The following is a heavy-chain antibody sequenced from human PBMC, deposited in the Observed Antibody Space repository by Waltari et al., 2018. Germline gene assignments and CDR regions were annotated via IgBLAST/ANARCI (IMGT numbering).Heavy chain of an antibody. CDR3: ARCQRGIGGRATHDAIDM. CDR1: GDPFRRTT. Sequence: QVQLVQSGAEVKKPGSSVKVSCKAVGDPFRRTTITWVRQAPGEGLVWGGGLDLILGTPRFGRKVQGRLTMTADASWTTGFMELSSLTSNDTAVYFCARCQRGIGGRATHDAIDMWGQGTTVTVSS. D-gene: IGHD3-10*01. J-gene: IGHJ3*02. V-gene: IGHV1-69*01. CDR2: LDLILGTP.